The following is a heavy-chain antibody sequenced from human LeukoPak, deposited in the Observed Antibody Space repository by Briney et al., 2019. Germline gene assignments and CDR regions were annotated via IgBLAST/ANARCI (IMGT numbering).Heavy chain of an antibody. Sequence: SSETLSLTCTVPGGSISSYYWSWIRQPPGKGLEWIGYIYYSGSTNYNPSLKSRVTISVDTSKNQFSLKLSSVTAADTAVYYCARLGLVGATHFDYWGQGTLVTVSS. D-gene: IGHD1-26*01. CDR2: IYYSGST. J-gene: IGHJ4*02. CDR1: GGSISSYY. CDR3: ARLGLVGATHFDY. V-gene: IGHV4-59*08.